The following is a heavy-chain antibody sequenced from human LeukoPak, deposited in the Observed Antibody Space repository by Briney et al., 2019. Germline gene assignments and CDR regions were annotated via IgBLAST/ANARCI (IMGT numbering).Heavy chain of an antibody. D-gene: IGHD2-8*02. CDR3: ARGFTGYYFDY. J-gene: IGHJ4*02. CDR2: INTNTGNP. V-gene: IGHV7-4-1*02. CDR1: GYTFTNCA. Sequence: GASVKVSCKTSGYTFTNCAMNWVRQAPGQGLEWMGWINTNTGNPTYAQGFTGRFVFSLDTSVSTAYLQISSLKAEDTAVYYCARGFTGYYFDYWGQGTLVTVSS.